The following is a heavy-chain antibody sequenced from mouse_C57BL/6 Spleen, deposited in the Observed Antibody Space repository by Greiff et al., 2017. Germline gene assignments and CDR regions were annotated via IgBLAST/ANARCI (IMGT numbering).Heavy chain of an antibody. Sequence: EVQRVESGGGLVKPGGSLKLSCAASGFTFSSSTMSWVRQTPEKRLEWVATISGGGGNTYYPDSVKGRFTISRDNAKNTLYLQMSSLRSEDTALYYCARRDITTRYFDVWGTGTTVTVSS. J-gene: IGHJ1*03. CDR1: GFTFSSST. CDR3: ARRDITTRYFDV. D-gene: IGHD2-4*01. V-gene: IGHV5-9*01. CDR2: ISGGGGNT.